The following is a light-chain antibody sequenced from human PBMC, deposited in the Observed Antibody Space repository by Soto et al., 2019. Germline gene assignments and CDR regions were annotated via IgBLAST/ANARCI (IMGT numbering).Light chain of an antibody. J-gene: IGKJ5*01. CDR3: QHYNNWPIT. Sequence: IVMTQSPATLSVSPGEGGTLSCRASQSVRSHLAWYQQKPGQPPRLLIYGTSTRATGVPARFSGSGSGTDFTLTISSLQAADFAVYHCQHYNNWPITFGQGTRLEIK. CDR2: GTS. CDR1: QSVRSH. V-gene: IGKV3-15*01.